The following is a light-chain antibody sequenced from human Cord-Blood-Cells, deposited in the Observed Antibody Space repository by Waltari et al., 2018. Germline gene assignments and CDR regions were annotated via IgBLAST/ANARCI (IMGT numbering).Light chain of an antibody. V-gene: IGKV1-33*01. Sequence: DIQMTQSPSSLSASVGDRVTITCQASQDISNYLNWYQQKPGKAPKLLIYDASNLETGVPSRFSGSGSWTDFTFTISSLQPEDIATYYCQQYDNLPWTFSQGTKVEIK. J-gene: IGKJ1*01. CDR3: QQYDNLPWT. CDR1: QDISNY. CDR2: DAS.